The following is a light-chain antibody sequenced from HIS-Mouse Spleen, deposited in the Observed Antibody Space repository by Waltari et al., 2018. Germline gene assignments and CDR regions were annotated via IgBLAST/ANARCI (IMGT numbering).Light chain of an antibody. CDR2: EGS. Sequence: QSALTQPASVSGSPGQSIPIPCTGTSSDGGSYNLVSWYQQHPGKAPKLMMYEGSKRPSGVSNRFSGSKSGNTASLTISGLQAEDEADYYCCSYAGSSTFVVFGGGTKLTVL. CDR1: SSDGGSYNL. J-gene: IGLJ2*01. CDR3: CSYAGSSTFVV. V-gene: IGLV2-23*01.